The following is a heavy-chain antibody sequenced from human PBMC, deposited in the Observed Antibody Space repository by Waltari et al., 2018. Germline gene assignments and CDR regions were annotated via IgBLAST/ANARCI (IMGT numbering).Heavy chain of an antibody. J-gene: IGHJ4*02. CDR1: GYTFTSYG. CDR3: ARDRHTLKEVVVIATLLY. V-gene: IGHV1-18*01. D-gene: IGHD2-21*01. Sequence: QVQLVQSGAEVKKPGASVKVSCKASGYTFTSYGISWVRQAPGQGLEWMGWISAYNGNTNYAQKLQGRVTMTTDTSTSTAYMELRSLRSDDTAVYYCARDRHTLKEVVVIATLLYWGQGTLVTVSS. CDR2: ISAYNGNT.